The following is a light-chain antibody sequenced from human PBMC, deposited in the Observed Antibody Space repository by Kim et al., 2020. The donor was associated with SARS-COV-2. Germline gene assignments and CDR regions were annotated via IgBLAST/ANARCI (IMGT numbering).Light chain of an antibody. CDR3: AAWDDTLNGVI. CDR2: DND. Sequence: GQRFTISCSASSSNIGSSAVNWDQQYPGTAPKLLFYDNDQRPSGVPDRFSVSKSGTSASLAISGLQSEDEADYFCAAWDDTLNGVIFGGGTQLTVL. CDR1: SSNIGSSA. J-gene: IGLJ2*01. V-gene: IGLV1-44*01.